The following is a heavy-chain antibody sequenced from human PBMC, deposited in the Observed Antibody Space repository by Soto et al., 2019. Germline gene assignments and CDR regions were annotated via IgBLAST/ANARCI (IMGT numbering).Heavy chain of an antibody. CDR1: GGSITSGDYY. Sequence: QVQLQESGPGLVKPSQTLSLTCSVSGGSITSGDYYWSWIRQPPGRGLEWIGYIYYTGSTYYNPSLRSRFTISGDTANNQLSLKVTSVGDADTAVYYCARGGDELLYAMDVWGKGTTVTVSS. J-gene: IGHJ6*04. D-gene: IGHD2-15*01. CDR3: ARGGDELLYAMDV. V-gene: IGHV4-30-4*01. CDR2: IYYTGST.